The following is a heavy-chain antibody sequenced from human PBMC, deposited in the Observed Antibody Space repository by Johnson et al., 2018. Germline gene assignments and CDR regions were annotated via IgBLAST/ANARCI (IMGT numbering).Heavy chain of an antibody. CDR3: TRLRTDYGDSVGYYMDV. CDR1: GFTFGDFA. D-gene: IGHD4-17*01. J-gene: IGHJ6*03. CDR2: IRSKAYGGTT. Sequence: LVQSGGGLAQPGRSLRLSCTASGFTFGDFAMSWFRQAPGKGLECVGFIRSKAYGGTTEYAASVEGRFTISRDDSKSITYLQMNSLTIEDAALYYCTRLRTDYGDSVGYYMDVWGKGTTVTVSS. V-gene: IGHV3-49*03.